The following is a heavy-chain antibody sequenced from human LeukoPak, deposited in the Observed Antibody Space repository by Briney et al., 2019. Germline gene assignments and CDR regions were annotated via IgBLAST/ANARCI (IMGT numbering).Heavy chain of an antibody. Sequence: PGGSLGLSCAASGFTYRSYGMNWVRQAPGKGLEWVAVIWYDGSTKYYGDAVKGRFTISRDNSKDTLYLRMNSLRVEDTAVYYCARWGDGARLNYWGQGTLVTVSS. V-gene: IGHV3-33*01. J-gene: IGHJ4*02. CDR2: IWYDGSTK. CDR1: GFTYRSYG. D-gene: IGHD3-16*01. CDR3: ARWGDGARLNY.